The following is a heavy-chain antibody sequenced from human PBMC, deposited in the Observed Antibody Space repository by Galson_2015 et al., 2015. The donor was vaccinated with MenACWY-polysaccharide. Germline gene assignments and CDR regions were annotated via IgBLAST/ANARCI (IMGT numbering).Heavy chain of an antibody. V-gene: IGHV4-39*07. D-gene: IGHD2-2*01. CDR2: VSYSGSA. CDR1: GGSISRSSHY. CDR3: ARAGRTDIVVVGYGWGFDY. Sequence: SETLSLTCTVSGGSISRSSHYWGWIRQPPGKGLEWIGTVSYSGSAYYNASLKSRVTISVDTSKNQFSLKLSSVTAADTAIYYCARAGRTDIVVVGYGWGFDYWGQGALVTVSP. J-gene: IGHJ4*02.